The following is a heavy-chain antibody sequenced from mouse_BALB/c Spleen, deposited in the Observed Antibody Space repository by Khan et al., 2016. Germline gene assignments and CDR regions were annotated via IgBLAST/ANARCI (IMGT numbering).Heavy chain of an antibody. V-gene: IGHV1S137*01. CDR2: ISTYYGDT. J-gene: IGHJ4*01. D-gene: IGHD1-3*01. Sequence: QIQLVQSGAELVRPGVSVKISCKGSGYTFTDYAMHWVKQSHAKSLEWIGVISTYYGDTSYNQKFEGKATMTVDKSSSTAYMELARLTSEDSAIYYCAREGLNSDYAMDYWCQGTSVTVSS. CDR1: GYTFTDYA. CDR3: AREGLNSDYAMDY.